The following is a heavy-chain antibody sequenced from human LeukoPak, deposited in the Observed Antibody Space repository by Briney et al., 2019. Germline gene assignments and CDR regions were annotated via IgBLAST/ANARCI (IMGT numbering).Heavy chain of an antibody. CDR2: IIPIFGTA. CDR1: GYTFTSYG. V-gene: IGHV1-69*05. Sequence: GASVKVSCKASGYTFTSYGISWVRQAPGQGLEWMGRIIPIFGTANYAQKFQGRVTITTDESTSTAYMELSSLRSEDTAVYYCAVREAGYYYDSSGYYGYWGQGTLVTVSS. J-gene: IGHJ4*02. CDR3: AVREAGYYYDSSGYYGY. D-gene: IGHD3-22*01.